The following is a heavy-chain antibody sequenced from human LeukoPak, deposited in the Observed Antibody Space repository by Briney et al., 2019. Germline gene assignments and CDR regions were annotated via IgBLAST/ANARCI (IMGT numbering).Heavy chain of an antibody. D-gene: IGHD6-19*01. Sequence: QTGGSLRLSCAASGFTFSSYGMPWVRQAPAKGLELVALISYDGSNKYYSDSVNGRFPISRDNPKNTLYLQMNSLRAEDTGVYYCAKVARGVASGCFDYWGQGTLVTVSS. CDR2: ISYDGSNK. CDR1: GFTFSSYG. CDR3: AKVARGVASGCFDY. J-gene: IGHJ4*02. V-gene: IGHV3-30*18.